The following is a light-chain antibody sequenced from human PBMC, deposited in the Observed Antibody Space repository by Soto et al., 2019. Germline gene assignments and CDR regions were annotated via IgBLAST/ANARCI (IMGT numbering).Light chain of an antibody. V-gene: IGKV3-20*01. Sequence: IVLTQSPGTLSLSPGESATLSCRASHNVTGRFLAWYHHKPGQSPRLLLYGASNRATGIPERFRGDGSGTDFTLTITRLEPDDFAIYFCQQYADSSPTFGGGTKVEIK. CDR1: HNVTGRF. CDR2: GAS. J-gene: IGKJ4*01. CDR3: QQYADSSPT.